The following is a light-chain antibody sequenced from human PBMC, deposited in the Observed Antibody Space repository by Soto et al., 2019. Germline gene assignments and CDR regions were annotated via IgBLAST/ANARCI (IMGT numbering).Light chain of an antibody. J-gene: IGLJ2*01. V-gene: IGLV2-23*02. Sequence: QSALTQPASVPGSPGQSITISCTGTSSDVGSYDLVSWYQQHPGNAPKLMIYEVNKRPSGVSNRFSGSKSGNTASLTISGLQAEDEADYYCCSYATTTLFGGGTKVTV. CDR1: SSDVGSYDL. CDR2: EVN. CDR3: CSYATTTL.